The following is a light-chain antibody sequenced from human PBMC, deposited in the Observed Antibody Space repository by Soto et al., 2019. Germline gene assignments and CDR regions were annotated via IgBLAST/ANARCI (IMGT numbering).Light chain of an antibody. CDR1: QSVLYSSNNKNC. CDR3: QHYGKSPRFFT. J-gene: IGKJ3*01. V-gene: IGKV4-1*01. CDR2: WAS. Sequence: DIVMTQSPDSLAVSLGERATINCKSSQSVLYSSNNKNCLAWYQHKPGQPPKLLIYWASTRESGVPDRFSGSGSGTDFTLTISRLEPEDSAMYYCQHYGKSPRFFTFGPGTKVDIK.